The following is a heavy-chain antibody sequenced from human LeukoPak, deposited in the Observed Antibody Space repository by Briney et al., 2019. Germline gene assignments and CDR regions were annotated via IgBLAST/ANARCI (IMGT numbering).Heavy chain of an antibody. J-gene: IGHJ5*02. D-gene: IGHD6-19*01. V-gene: IGHV4-61*02. CDR3: AREDSGWFAWFDP. CDR2: IYTSGST. CDR1: GGSISSGSYY. Sequence: SETLSLTCTVSGGSISSGSYYWSWIRQPAGTGLEWIGRIYTSGSTNYNPSLKSRVTISVDTSKNQFSLKLSSVTAADTAAYYCAREDSGWFAWFDPWGQGTLVTVSS.